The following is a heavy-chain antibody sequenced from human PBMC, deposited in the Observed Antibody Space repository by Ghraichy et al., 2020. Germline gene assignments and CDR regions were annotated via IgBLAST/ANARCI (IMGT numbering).Heavy chain of an antibody. V-gene: IGHV4-4*07. Sequence: SETLSLTCTVSGGTISNYYWSWIRQPAGKGLEWIGRIYTSGSTTYNPSLKSRVTMSLDTSKNQFSLNLSSVTAADTAVYYCARVDPIAAAGSHYYFAVKVWGPETTVTVSS. D-gene: IGHD6-13*01. J-gene: IGHJ6*02. CDR1: GGTISNYY. CDR3: ARVDPIAAAGSHYYFAVKV. CDR2: IYTSGST.